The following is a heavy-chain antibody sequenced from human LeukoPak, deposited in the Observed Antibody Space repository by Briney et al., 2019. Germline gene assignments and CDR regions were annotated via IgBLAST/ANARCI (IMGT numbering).Heavy chain of an antibody. CDR3: ARLDYDENENWFDP. J-gene: IGHJ5*02. Sequence: GESLKISCKGSGYTFTNYWIGWVRQMPGKGLKWMGIIYPGDSDTRYSPSFQGQVTISADKSISTAYLQWSSLKASDTAMYYCARLDYDENENWFDPWGQGTLVTVSS. CDR2: IYPGDSDT. V-gene: IGHV5-51*01. CDR1: GYTFTNYW. D-gene: IGHD4-17*01.